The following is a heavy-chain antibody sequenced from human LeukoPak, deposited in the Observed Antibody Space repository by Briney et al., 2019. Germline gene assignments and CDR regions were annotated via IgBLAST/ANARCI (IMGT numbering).Heavy chain of an antibody. Sequence: PGGALRLSCSASGFTFSRYAMHWVRQAPGKGVEYVSSISSDGDSTYYADSVKGRFTISRDNSKNTLYLKMNSLRAEDTAVYYCAKTRAEMAATPDDYWGQGTLVTVSS. CDR1: GFTFSRYA. CDR3: AKTRAEMAATPDDY. D-gene: IGHD5-24*01. V-gene: IGHV3-64*04. J-gene: IGHJ4*02. CDR2: ISSDGDST.